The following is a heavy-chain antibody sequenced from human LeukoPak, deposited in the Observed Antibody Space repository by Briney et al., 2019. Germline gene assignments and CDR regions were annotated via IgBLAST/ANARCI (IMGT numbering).Heavy chain of an antibody. Sequence: ASVKVSCKASGYTFTGYYMHWVRQAPGQGLEWMGRINPNSGGTNYARKFQGRVTMTRDTSISTAYMELSRLRSDDTAVYYCARTQFKVGATFNYWGQGTLVTVSS. J-gene: IGHJ4*02. CDR3: ARTQFKVGATFNY. V-gene: IGHV1-2*06. CDR2: INPNSGGT. CDR1: GYTFTGYY. D-gene: IGHD1-26*01.